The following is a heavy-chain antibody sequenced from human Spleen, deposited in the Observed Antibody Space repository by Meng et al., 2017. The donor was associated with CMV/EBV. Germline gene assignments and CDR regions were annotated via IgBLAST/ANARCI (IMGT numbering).Heavy chain of an antibody. CDR1: GFTFSNYA. V-gene: IGHV3-23*03. D-gene: IGHD5-24*01. J-gene: IGHJ4*02. CDR3: VKDDNGYTGEGGF. Sequence: LSLTCAASGFTFSNYAMSWVRQAPGKGLEWVSVIYSDGNATFYADSVKGRFTTFRDISKNTLYLQMNSLRDGDTAVYYCVKDDNGYTGEGGFWGQGTLVTVSS. CDR2: IYSDGNAT.